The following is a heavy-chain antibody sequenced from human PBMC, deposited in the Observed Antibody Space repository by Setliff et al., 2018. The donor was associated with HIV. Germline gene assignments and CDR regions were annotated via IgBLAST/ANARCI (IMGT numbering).Heavy chain of an antibody. CDR3: ARDYLHVFDI. V-gene: IGHV1-46*01. J-gene: IGHJ3*02. Sequence: RASVKVSCKASGYTLTSYYMHWVRQAPGQGLEWMGIINPSGGSTSYAQKFQGRVTMTRDTSINTAYVELNSLKSDDTAVYYCARDYLHVFDIWGQGTMVTVAS. CDR2: INPSGGST. CDR1: GYTLTSYY.